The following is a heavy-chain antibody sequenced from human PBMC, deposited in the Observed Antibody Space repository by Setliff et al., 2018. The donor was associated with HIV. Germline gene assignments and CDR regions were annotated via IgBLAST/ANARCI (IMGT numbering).Heavy chain of an antibody. Sequence: SETLSLTCTVSGGSVSSTSNYWGWIRQPPGKGLEWIGSIYYSGSTYYNPSLKSRVTISVDTSKNQFSLKLSSVTAADTAVYYCARDLGCSYGYVRSLFDYWGQGTLVTVSS. CDR1: GGSVSSTSNY. J-gene: IGHJ4*02. CDR3: ARDLGCSYGYVRSLFDY. V-gene: IGHV4-39*07. CDR2: IYYSGST. D-gene: IGHD5-18*01.